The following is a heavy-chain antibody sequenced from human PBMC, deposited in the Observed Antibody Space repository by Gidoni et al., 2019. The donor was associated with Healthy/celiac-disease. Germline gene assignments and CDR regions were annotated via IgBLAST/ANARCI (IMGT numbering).Heavy chain of an antibody. CDR1: GGSFSGYY. J-gene: IGHJ6*03. D-gene: IGHD2-15*01. CDR3: ARVSRVVGYYMDV. V-gene: IGHV4-34*01. Sequence: QVQLQQWGAGLLKPSETLSLTCAVYGGSFSGYYWSWIRQPPGKGLEWIGEINHSGSTNYNPSLKSRVTISVDTSKNQFSLKLSSVTAADTAVYYCARVSRVVGYYMDVWGKGTTVTVSS. CDR2: INHSGST.